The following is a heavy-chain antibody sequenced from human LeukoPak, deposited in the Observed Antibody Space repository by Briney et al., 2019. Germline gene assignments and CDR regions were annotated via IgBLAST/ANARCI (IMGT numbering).Heavy chain of an antibody. J-gene: IGHJ4*02. V-gene: IGHV3-48*04. CDR1: GFTFSSYS. CDR2: ISSSGSTI. D-gene: IGHD3-22*01. Sequence: GGSLRLSCAASGFTFSSYSMNWVRQAPGKGLEWVSYISSSGSTIYYADSVKGRFTISRDNAKNSLYLQMNSLRAEDTAVYYCVRDDDRPDNGLDYWGQGTLVTVSS. CDR3: VRDDDRPDNGLDY.